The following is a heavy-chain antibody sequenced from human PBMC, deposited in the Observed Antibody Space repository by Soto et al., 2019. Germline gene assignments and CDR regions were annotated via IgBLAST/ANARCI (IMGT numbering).Heavy chain of an antibody. V-gene: IGHV3-23*01. J-gene: IGHJ4*02. D-gene: IGHD3-10*01. CDR3: AKGMFSSSPAAAGSFDY. CDR1: GFTFSSYA. CDR2: IGGTDGKT. Sequence: EVQLLESGGDLVQPGGSLRLSCAASGFTFSSYAMSWVRQAPGKGLEWVAAIGGTDGKTYYADSVKGRFTISRDNPENTLYLQMSRLRAEDTAVYFCAKGMFSSSPAAAGSFDYWGQGALVTVSS.